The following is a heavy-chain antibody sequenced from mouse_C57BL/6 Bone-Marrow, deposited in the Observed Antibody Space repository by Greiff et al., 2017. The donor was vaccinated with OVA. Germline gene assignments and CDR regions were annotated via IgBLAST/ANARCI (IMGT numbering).Heavy chain of an antibody. D-gene: IGHD2-4*01. CDR3: TIYYDYDGDYVDY. V-gene: IGHV14-4*01. CDR2: IDPENGDT. Sequence: VQLQQSGAELVRPGASVKLSCTASGFNIKDDYMHWVKQRPEQGLEWIGWIDPENGDTEYASKFQGKATITADTSSNTAYLQRSSLTSEDTAVYYCTIYYDYDGDYVDYWGQGTTLTVSS. J-gene: IGHJ2*01. CDR1: GFNIKDDY.